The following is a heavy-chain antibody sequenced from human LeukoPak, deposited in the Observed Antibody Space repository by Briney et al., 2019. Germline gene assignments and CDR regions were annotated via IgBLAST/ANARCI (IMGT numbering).Heavy chain of an antibody. CDR2: ISYDGSNK. V-gene: IGHV3-30-3*01. CDR1: GFTFSNYA. Sequence: GSLRLSCAGSGFTFSNYAMHWVRQAPGKGVEGVAIISYDGSNKYYADSVKGRFTISRDNSKNTLYLQMNSLRAEDTAVYYCARGEVLRYFDWLPEGDAFDIWGQGTMVTVSS. CDR3: ARGEVLRYFDWLPEGDAFDI. J-gene: IGHJ3*02. D-gene: IGHD3-9*01.